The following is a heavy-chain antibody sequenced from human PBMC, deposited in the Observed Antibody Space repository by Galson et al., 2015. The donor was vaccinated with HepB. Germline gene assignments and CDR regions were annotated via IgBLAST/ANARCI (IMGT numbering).Heavy chain of an antibody. Sequence: SLRLSCAASGFTFSSYAMHWVRQAPGKGLEWVAVISYDGSNKYYADSVKGRFTISRDDSKNTLYVQMNSLRAEDTAVYYCAGDSWIRGPIGWYFDLWGRGTLVTVSS. CDR3: AGDSWIRGPIGWYFDL. D-gene: IGHD3-10*01. CDR2: ISYDGSNK. J-gene: IGHJ2*01. V-gene: IGHV3-30*04. CDR1: GFTFSSYA.